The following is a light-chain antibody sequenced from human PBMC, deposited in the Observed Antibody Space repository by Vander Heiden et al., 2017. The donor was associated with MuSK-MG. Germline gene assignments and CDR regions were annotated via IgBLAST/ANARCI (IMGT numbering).Light chain of an antibody. J-gene: IGLJ1*01. CDR1: GGDSSSYYF. CDR2: DVN. V-gene: IGLV2-14*03. Sequence: SALTQPASVSGSPGPSITISCSGAGGDSSSYYFFSGNQQRPGQGNSLIIYDVNKSRGGVASRFSGSKSASAASLTISERQQEDEVEYYGASVTTNSAFVFGDGTRVAV. CDR3: ASVTTNSAFV.